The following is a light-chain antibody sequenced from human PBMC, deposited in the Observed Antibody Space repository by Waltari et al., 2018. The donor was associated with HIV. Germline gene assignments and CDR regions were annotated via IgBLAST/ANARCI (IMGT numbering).Light chain of an antibody. CDR1: SSDLGGYNY. J-gene: IGLJ3*02. CDR3: CSYAGSSSWV. CDR2: YVI. V-gene: IGLV2-11*01. Sequence: QSALTQPRSVSGSPGQSVPISCTGTSSDLGGYNYVSWYQQHPGKAPKAMIFYVILRPSGFPDRFSGSKSGNTASLTISGLQAEDEADYYCCSYAGSSSWVFGGGTKLTVL.